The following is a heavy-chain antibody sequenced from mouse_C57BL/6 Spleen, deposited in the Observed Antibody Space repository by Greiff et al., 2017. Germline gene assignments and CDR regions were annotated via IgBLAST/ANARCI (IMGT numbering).Heavy chain of an antibody. V-gene: IGHV1-15*01. CDR3: TRPHYYGSNY. Sequence: QVHVKQSGAELVRPGASVTLSCKASGYTFTDYEMHWVKQTPVHGLEWIGAIDPETGGTAYNQKFKGKAILTADKSSSTAYMELRSLTSEDSAVYYCTRPHYYGSNYWGQGTTLTVSS. D-gene: IGHD1-1*01. CDR1: GYTFTDYE. CDR2: IDPETGGT. J-gene: IGHJ2*01.